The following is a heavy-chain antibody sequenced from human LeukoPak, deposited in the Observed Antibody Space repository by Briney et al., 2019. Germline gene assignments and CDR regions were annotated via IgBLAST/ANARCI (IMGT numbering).Heavy chain of an antibody. Sequence: GGSLRLSCAASGFTVSSNYMSWVRQAPGKGLEWVSGISDIGGSTYYADSLEGRFTISRDNSKNTLYLQMNSLRVEDTAVYYCAKDTGVATIIYWYFDLWGRGTLVTVSS. V-gene: IGHV3-23*01. D-gene: IGHD5-12*01. CDR2: ISDIGGST. CDR3: AKDTGVATIIYWYFDL. CDR1: GFTVSSNY. J-gene: IGHJ2*01.